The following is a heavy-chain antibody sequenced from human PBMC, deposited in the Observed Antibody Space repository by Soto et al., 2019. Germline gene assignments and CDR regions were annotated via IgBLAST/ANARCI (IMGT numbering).Heavy chain of an antibody. CDR3: ARSKDAYSNYDPRGVWYGMAV. D-gene: IGHD4-4*01. CDR2: IYPGDSDT. V-gene: IGHV5-51*01. CDR1: GYSFTSYW. Sequence: GESLKISCKGSGYSFTSYWIGWVRQMPGKGLEWMGIIYPGDSDTRYSPSFQGQVTISADKSVSTAYLQWSSLKASDTAMYYCARSKDAYSNYDPRGVWYGMAVWGQGTTVTVSS. J-gene: IGHJ6*02.